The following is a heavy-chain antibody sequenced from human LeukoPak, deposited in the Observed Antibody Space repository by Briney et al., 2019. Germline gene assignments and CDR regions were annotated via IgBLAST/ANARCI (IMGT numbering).Heavy chain of an antibody. CDR2: ISSRSWTI. CDR1: GFTYRRYS. J-gene: IGHJ4*02. Sequence: GLSCASCGFTYRRYSMNGVRQAWTRGRVGGSYISSRSWTIFYADSVKGRFTISRENATNSLYLQMNSLRAEDTALYYCARDYGSGSLPLDYWGQGTLVTVSS. V-gene: IGHV3-48*01. CDR3: ARDYGSGSLPLDY. D-gene: IGHD3-10*01.